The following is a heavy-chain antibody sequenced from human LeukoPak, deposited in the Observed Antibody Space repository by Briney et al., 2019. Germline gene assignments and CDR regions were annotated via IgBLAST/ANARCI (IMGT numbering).Heavy chain of an antibody. CDR1: GGTFSSYT. CDR2: IIPILGIA. CDR3: ARVGAYYGVQIGVIDY. Sequence: ASVKVSCKASGGTFSSYTISWVRQAPGQGLEWMGRIIPILGIANYAQKFQGRVTITADKSTSTAYMELSSLRSEDTAVYHCARVGAYYGVQIGVIDYWGQGTLVTVSS. V-gene: IGHV1-69*02. J-gene: IGHJ4*02. D-gene: IGHD3-10*01.